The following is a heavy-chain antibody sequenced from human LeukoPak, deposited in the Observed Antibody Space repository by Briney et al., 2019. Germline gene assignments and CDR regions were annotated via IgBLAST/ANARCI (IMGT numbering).Heavy chain of an antibody. D-gene: IGHD1-26*01. CDR1: GYTFSSYW. J-gene: IGHJ4*02. CDR2: INNDGSDT. V-gene: IGHV3-74*01. Sequence: GGSLRFSCAASGYTFSSYWIHWVRQAPGKGLVWVSRINNDGSDTVYADSVKGRFTVSRDNAKNTLYLQMNSLRADDTALYYCVRGNSGPDYWGQGTLVTVSS. CDR3: VRGNSGPDY.